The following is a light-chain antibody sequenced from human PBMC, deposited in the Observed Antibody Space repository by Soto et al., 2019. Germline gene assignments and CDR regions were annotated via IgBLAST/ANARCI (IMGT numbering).Light chain of an antibody. J-gene: IGKJ2*01. Sequence: DIVMTQSPDSLAVSLGERATINCKSSQSVLYSSNNKNYLAWYQQKPGQPPKLLIYWASTRESGVPDRFSGSGSGTDFTLTISSLLAEDVAVYYCQQYYSTPRTFGQGTMLEIK. V-gene: IGKV4-1*01. CDR1: QSVLYSSNNKNY. CDR3: QQYYSTPRT. CDR2: WAS.